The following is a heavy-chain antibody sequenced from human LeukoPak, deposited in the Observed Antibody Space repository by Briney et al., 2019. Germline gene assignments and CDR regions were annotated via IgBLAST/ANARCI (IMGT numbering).Heavy chain of an antibody. CDR3: ARVTAVAGTSVGVDA. CDR2: ISYDGSNK. J-gene: IGHJ4*02. V-gene: IGHV3-30*03. D-gene: IGHD6-19*01. Sequence: PGGSLRLSCAASGFTFSSYGMHWVRQAPGKGLKWVAVISYDGSNKYYADSVKGRFTISRDNSKNTLYLQMNSLRAEDTAVYYCARVTAVAGTSVGVDAWGQGILVTVS. CDR1: GFTFSSYG.